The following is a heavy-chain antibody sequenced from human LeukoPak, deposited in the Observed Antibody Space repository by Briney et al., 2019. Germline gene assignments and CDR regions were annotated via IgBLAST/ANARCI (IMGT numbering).Heavy chain of an antibody. CDR1: GGSFSGYY. CDR3: ATFTERENYHYTANL. Sequence: SETLSLTCAVYGGSFSGYYWSWIRQPPGKGLEWIGEINHSGSTNYNPSLKSRVTISVDTSKNQFSLKLSSVTAEDTAVYYCATFTERENYHYTANLWGQGTLVIVS. J-gene: IGHJ4*02. V-gene: IGHV4-34*01. D-gene: IGHD3-16*02. CDR2: INHSGST.